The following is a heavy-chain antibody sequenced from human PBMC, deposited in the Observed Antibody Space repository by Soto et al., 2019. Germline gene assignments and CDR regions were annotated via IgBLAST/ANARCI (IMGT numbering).Heavy chain of an antibody. J-gene: IGHJ4*02. V-gene: IGHV3-23*01. CDR3: AKESSGYCTSGVCYFDY. CDR2: ISGSGIST. CDR1: VFTFSSYA. Sequence: GALRLSCAASVFTFSSYAMSWVRQAPGKGLEWVSSISGSGISTYYADAVKGRFTISRDNSKNTLYLQMNTLRAEDTAVYYCAKESSGYCTSGVCYFDYWGQGTLVTVSS. D-gene: IGHD2-8*01.